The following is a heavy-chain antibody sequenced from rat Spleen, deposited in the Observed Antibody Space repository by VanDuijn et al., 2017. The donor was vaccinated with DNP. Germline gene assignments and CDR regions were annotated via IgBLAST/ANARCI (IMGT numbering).Heavy chain of an antibody. Sequence: EVQLVESGGGLVQPGRSLKISCVASGLTFSDNYMAWVRQAPTRGLEWVASISTGGGNTYYRDSVKGRFTISRDNAKSTLYLQMDSLRSEETATYYCARQTTALYFDYWGQGVMVTVSS. CDR1: GLTFSDNY. CDR3: ARQTTALYFDY. J-gene: IGHJ2*01. V-gene: IGHV5S11*01. CDR2: ISTGGGNT. D-gene: IGHD1-11*01.